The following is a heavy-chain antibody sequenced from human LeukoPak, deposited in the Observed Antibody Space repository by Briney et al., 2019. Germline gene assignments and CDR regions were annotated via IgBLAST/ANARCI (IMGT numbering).Heavy chain of an antibody. J-gene: IGHJ3*02. CDR1: GGTFSSYA. D-gene: IGHD6-13*01. CDR2: IIPIFSTA. V-gene: IGHV1-69*13. Sequence: ASVKVSCKASGGTFSSYAISWVRQAPGQGLEWMGGIIPIFSTANYAQKFQGRVTIIADESTSTGYMEVSSLRSEDTAVYYCARTRSKQQLDDAFDIWGQGTMVTVSS. CDR3: ARTRSKQQLDDAFDI.